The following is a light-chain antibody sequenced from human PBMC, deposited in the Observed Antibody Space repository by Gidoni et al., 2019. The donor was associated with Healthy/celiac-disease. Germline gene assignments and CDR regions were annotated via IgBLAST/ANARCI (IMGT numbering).Light chain of an antibody. CDR3: QQSGA. CDR2: KAS. J-gene: IGKJ1*01. CDR1: QSISSW. V-gene: IGKV1-5*03. Sequence: DIQMTQSPSTLSASVGDRVTITCQASQSISSWLAWYQQTPGKAPKLLIYKASSLESGVPSRFTGSGSGTDFTLPISSLQPDDFATYYCQQSGAFGQGTKVEIK.